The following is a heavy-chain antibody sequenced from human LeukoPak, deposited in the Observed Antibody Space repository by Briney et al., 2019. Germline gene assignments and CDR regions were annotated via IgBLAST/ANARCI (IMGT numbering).Heavy chain of an antibody. CDR2: INHSGST. D-gene: IGHD5-18*01. CDR3: ARAPWIQLWARRGFDY. Sequence: PSETLSLTCAVYGGSFSGYYWSWVRQPPGKGLEWLGEINHSGSTNYNPSLKSRVTISVDTSKNQFSLKLSSVTAADTAVYYCARAPWIQLWARRGFDYWGQGTLVTVSS. J-gene: IGHJ4*02. CDR1: GGSFSGYY. V-gene: IGHV4-34*01.